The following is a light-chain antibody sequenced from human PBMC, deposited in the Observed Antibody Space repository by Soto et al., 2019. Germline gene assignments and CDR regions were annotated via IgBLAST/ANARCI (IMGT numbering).Light chain of an antibody. CDR3: QQYYSTPPT. CDR2: WTS. V-gene: IGKV4-1*01. CDR1: QSVLYSSNNENY. Sequence: DIVMTQSPDSLAVSLGERATINCKSSQSVLYSSNNENYLAWYQQKPGQPPNLLIYWTSTRESGVPDRFSGSGSGTDFTLTISSLQAEDVAVYYCQQYYSTPPTFGQGTKVEIK. J-gene: IGKJ1*01.